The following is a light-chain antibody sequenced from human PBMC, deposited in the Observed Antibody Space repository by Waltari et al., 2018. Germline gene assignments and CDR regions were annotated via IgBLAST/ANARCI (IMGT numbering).Light chain of an antibody. CDR2: EDN. V-gene: IGLV3-21*02. J-gene: IGLJ3*02. CDR1: SIGSKS. CDR3: QVWDSSSNHMV. Sequence: SYVLTQPPSVSVAPGQTATITCGGKSIGSKSVHWYQQKPGQAPVLGIYEDNDRPSGVPGGFSGSNSGKTATLTITRVDAGDEADYYCQVWDSSSNHMVFGGGTKLTVL.